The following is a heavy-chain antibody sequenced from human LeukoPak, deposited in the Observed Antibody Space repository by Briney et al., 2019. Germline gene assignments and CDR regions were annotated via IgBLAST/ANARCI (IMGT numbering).Heavy chain of an antibody. D-gene: IGHD5-24*01. J-gene: IGHJ1*01. CDR1: GGSISSSSYY. CDR3: ARAPGGLGDGYNYVGQYFQH. V-gene: IGHV4-39*01. Sequence: SETLSLTCTVSGGSISSSSYYWGWIRQPPGKGLEWIGSIYYSGSTYYNPSLKSRVAISVDTSKNQFSLKLSSVTAADTAVYYCARAPGGLGDGYNYVGQYFQHWGQGTLVTVSS. CDR2: IYYSGST.